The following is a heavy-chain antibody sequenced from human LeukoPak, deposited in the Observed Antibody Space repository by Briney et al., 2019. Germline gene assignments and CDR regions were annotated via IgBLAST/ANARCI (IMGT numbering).Heavy chain of an antibody. CDR3: AKDVHSWGLDY. J-gene: IGHJ4*02. D-gene: IGHD7-27*01. CDR2: IHAGGST. CDR1: GFSVRNFY. Sequence: PGGSLRLSCAASGFSVRNFYMSWVRQAPGKGLECVSVIHAGGSTYYADSVKGRFTLSRDNSKNTLYLQMNSLRAEDTAVYYCAKDVHSWGLDYWGQGSLVTVSS. V-gene: IGHV3-53*01.